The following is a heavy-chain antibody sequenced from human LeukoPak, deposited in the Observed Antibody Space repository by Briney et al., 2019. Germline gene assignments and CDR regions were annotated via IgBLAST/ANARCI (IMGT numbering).Heavy chain of an antibody. Sequence: SETLSLTCTVSGGSISSGGYYWSWIRQHPGKGLEWIGYIYYSGSTYYNPSLKSRVTMSVDTSKNQFSLKLSSVTAADTAVYYCARGKVGATNWFDPWGQGTLVTVSS. D-gene: IGHD1-26*01. CDR3: ARGKVGATNWFDP. CDR1: GGSISSGGYY. V-gene: IGHV4-31*03. CDR2: IYYSGST. J-gene: IGHJ5*02.